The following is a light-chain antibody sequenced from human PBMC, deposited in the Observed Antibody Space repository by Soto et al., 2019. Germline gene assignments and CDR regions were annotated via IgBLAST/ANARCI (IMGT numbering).Light chain of an antibody. CDR2: DDF. Sequence: SYELAQPPSVSVAPGQTAKSSCGGDDIGSKSVHWYRQRPGQAPVLVVFDDFDRPSAIPERFSGSNSGNTATLTISRVEAGDEADYYGQVWDSGSDHYVFGTGTKLTV. V-gene: IGLV3-21*02. J-gene: IGLJ1*01. CDR1: DIGSKS. CDR3: QVWDSGSDHYV.